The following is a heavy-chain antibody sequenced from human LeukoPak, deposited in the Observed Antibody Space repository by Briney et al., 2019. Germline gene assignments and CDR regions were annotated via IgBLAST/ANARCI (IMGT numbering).Heavy chain of an antibody. Sequence: PWGSLRLSCVASGFTFDTYTMNWVRQAPGKGLEWVSSISSKSGYIHYADSVKGRFIISRDNAKNSLSLQMNSLRAEDTAVYYCARVRTAYYPDYWGHATLVTVSS. J-gene: IGHJ4*01. D-gene: IGHD3/OR15-3a*01. CDR2: ISSKSGYI. CDR3: ARVRTAYYPDY. V-gene: IGHV3-21*01. CDR1: GFTFDTYT.